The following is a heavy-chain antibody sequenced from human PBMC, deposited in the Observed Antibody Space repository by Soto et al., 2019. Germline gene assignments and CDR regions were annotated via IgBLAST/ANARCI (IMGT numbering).Heavy chain of an antibody. CDR1: GFTFSSYA. V-gene: IGHV3-21*01. CDR2: ISGSGNYI. CDR3: ARDMEFCTNGLCYWFDY. D-gene: IGHD2-8*01. J-gene: IGHJ4*02. Sequence: EVKLVESGGGLVKPGGSLRLSCAASGFTFSSYAMNWVRQAPGKGLEGVSSISGSGNYIYYADSVKGRFTFSRDNAKNSLYLHMSSLRAEDTAVYYCARDMEFCTNGLCYWFDYWGQGTLVTVSS.